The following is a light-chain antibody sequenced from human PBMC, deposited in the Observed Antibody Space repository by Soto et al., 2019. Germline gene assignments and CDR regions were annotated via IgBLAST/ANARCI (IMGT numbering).Light chain of an antibody. CDR2: HAF. Sequence: EIVMTQSPATLSVSPGERATLSCRASQSVSNNLAWYQQKPGQAPRLLIYHAFTGAPGIPARFSGSGSGTELTLTISSVQSEDSAVYYCQHYNEWPLTFGGGTKVEIK. J-gene: IGKJ4*01. CDR3: QHYNEWPLT. CDR1: QSVSNN. V-gene: IGKV3-15*01.